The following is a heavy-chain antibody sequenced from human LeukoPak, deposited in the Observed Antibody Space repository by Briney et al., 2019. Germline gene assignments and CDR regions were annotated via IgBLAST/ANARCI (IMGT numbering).Heavy chain of an antibody. J-gene: IGHJ3*01. CDR3: AKDPNGDYVGAFDG. CDR2: ITVNGGGI. CDR1: GFTFSSYA. Sequence: GGSLRLSCAASGFTFSSYAMTWVRQAPGKGLEWVSSITVNGGGISYADSVKGRFTISRENSKSTLYLQMNSLRAEDTAVYYCAKDPNGDYVGAFDGWDQGTRVTVSS. D-gene: IGHD4-17*01. V-gene: IGHV3-23*01.